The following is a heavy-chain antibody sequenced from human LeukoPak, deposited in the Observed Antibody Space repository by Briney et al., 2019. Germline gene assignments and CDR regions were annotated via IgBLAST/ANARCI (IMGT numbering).Heavy chain of an antibody. J-gene: IGHJ4*02. CDR1: GYSFTSYW. V-gene: IGHV5-51*01. Sequence: GESLKISCKGSGYSFTSYWIGWVRQMPGKGLEWMGIIYPGDSDTRYSPSFQGQVTISADKPISTAYLQWSSLKASDTAMYYCARQGWAYYDFWSGSFDYWGQGTLVTVSS. CDR2: IYPGDSDT. D-gene: IGHD3-3*01. CDR3: ARQGWAYYDFWSGSFDY.